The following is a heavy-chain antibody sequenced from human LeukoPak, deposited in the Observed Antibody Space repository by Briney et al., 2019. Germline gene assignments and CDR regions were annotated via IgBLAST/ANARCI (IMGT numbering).Heavy chain of an antibody. CDR2: INPNSGGT. V-gene: IGHV1-2*02. CDR3: ARDDYGSGTYSY. D-gene: IGHD3-10*01. J-gene: IGHJ4*02. CDR1: GYTFTGYY. Sequence: ASVKVSCKASGYTFTGYYMHWVRQAPGQGLEWMGWINPNSGGTNYAQKFQGRVTMTRDTSISTAYMELNSLRSDDTAVYYCARDDYGSGTYSYWGQGTLVTVSS.